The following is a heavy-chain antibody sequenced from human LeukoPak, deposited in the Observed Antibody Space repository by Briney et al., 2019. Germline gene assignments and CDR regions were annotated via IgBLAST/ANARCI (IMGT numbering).Heavy chain of an antibody. J-gene: IGHJ5*02. Sequence: GGSLRLSCAASGFTFGSYWMSWVRQAPGKGLEWVANIKQDGSEKYYVDSVKGRFTISRDNAKNSLFIQMNSLRAEDTAVYYCARGASGIQLWFFDPWGQGTLVSVSS. CDR1: GFTFGSYW. CDR2: IKQDGSEK. V-gene: IGHV3-7*01. D-gene: IGHD5-18*01. CDR3: ARGASGIQLWFFDP.